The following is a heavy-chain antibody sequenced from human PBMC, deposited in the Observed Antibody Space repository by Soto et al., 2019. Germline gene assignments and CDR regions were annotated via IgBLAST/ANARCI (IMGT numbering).Heavy chain of an antibody. CDR1: GFSFASFA. D-gene: IGHD3-3*01. CDR2: ISGSDGKT. Sequence: GGSLRLSCAASGFSFASFAMTWVRQAPGKGLEWVATISGSDGKTYYADSVKGRFSISRDTSRNTLYLQMNSLRADDTAIYYCAKWSYLDYWGQGTRVTVSS. V-gene: IGHV3-23*01. J-gene: IGHJ4*02. CDR3: AKWSYLDY.